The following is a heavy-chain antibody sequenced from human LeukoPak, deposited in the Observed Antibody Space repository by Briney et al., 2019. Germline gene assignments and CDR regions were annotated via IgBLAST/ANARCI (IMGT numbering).Heavy chain of an antibody. V-gene: IGHV1-18*01. D-gene: IGHD6-19*01. CDR3: AVRTGYSSAWPFDY. CDR2: ISPYNGDT. J-gene: IGHJ4*02. Sequence: ASVKVSCKASGYTFTAYGIRWVRQAPGQGLEWMGWISPYNGDTKYAQKVQGRVTMTTDTSTSTASMELRSLKSDDTALYFCAVRTGYSSAWPFDYWGQGTLVTVSS. CDR1: GYTFTAYG.